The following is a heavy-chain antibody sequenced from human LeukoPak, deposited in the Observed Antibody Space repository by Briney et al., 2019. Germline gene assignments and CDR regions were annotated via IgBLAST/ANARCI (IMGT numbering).Heavy chain of an antibody. Sequence: GESLKISCKGSGYSFTSYWIGWVRQMPGKGLEWMGIIYPGDSDTRYSPSFQGQVTISADKSISTAYLQWSSLKASDTAMYYRARLPTRGAVEWLLYDYWGQGTLVTVSS. J-gene: IGHJ4*02. CDR2: IYPGDSDT. D-gene: IGHD3-3*01. V-gene: IGHV5-51*01. CDR1: GYSFTSYW. CDR3: ARLPTRGAVEWLLYDY.